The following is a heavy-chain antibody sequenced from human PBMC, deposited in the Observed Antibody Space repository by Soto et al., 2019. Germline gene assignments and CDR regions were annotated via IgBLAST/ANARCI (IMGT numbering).Heavy chain of an antibody. J-gene: IGHJ6*02. CDR1: GFTFGDYA. V-gene: IGHV3-49*04. D-gene: IGHD2-2*01. CDR3: TRVSSTSYRYGMDV. CDR2: IRSKAYGGTT. Sequence: GGSLRLSCTASGFTFGDYAMSWVRQAPGKGLEWVGFIRSKAYGGTTEYAASVKGRFTISRDDSKSIAYLQMDSLKTEDTAVYYCTRVSSTSYRYGMDVWGQGXTVTVYS.